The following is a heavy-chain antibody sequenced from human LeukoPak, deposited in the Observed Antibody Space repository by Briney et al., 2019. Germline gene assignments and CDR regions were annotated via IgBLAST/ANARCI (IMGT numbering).Heavy chain of an antibody. CDR3: ARGDSGYDFPQDY. V-gene: IGHV1-69*13. CDR1: GGTFSSYA. D-gene: IGHD5-12*01. CDR2: IIPIFGTA. Sequence: GASVKVSCKASGGTFSSYAISWVRQAPGQGLEWMGGIIPIFGTANYAQKFQGRVTITADESTSTAYMELSSLRSEDTAVYYCARGDSGYDFPQDYWGQGTLVTVSS. J-gene: IGHJ4*02.